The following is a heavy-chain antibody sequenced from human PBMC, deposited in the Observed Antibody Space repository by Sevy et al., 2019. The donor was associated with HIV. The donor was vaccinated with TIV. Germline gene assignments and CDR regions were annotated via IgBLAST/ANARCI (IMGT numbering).Heavy chain of an antibody. Sequence: LSLTCAASGFTFSSYAFHWVRQAPGKGLEWVAVISFDGRKTDYANPVKGRFTISKDNSKNTLHLRMSRLRGDDTAVYYCARDLRVDLDYWGQGTLVTVSS. CDR2: ISFDGRKT. CDR3: ARDLRVDLDY. CDR1: GFTFSSYA. V-gene: IGHV3-30*04. J-gene: IGHJ4*02.